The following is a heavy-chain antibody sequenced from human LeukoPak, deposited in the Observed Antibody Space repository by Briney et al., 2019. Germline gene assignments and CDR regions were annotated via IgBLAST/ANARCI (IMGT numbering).Heavy chain of an antibody. J-gene: IGHJ4*02. V-gene: IGHV3-7*01. D-gene: IGHD3-16*01. CDR1: GFIFNNYA. CDR2: IGQDGSET. CDR3: ASGRHDFVH. Sequence: GGSLRLSCTASGFIFNNYAMSWVRQAPGKGLEWVANIGQDGSETSYVDSVKGRFTISRDNAKTSLFLQMNSVTVEDTGVYYCASGRHDFVHWGQGTLVTVAS.